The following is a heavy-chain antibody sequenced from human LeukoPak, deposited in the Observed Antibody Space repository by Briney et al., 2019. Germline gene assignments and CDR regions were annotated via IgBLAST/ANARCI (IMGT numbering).Heavy chain of an antibody. CDR1: GGSFSGYY. V-gene: IGHV4-34*01. CDR3: AREFVDYYGSGSYYFDAFDI. Sequence: PSETLSLTCAVYGGSFSGYYWSWIRQPPGKGLEWIGEINHSGSTNYNPSLKSRVTISVDTSKNQFSLKLSSVTAADTAVYYCAREFVDYYGSGSYYFDAFDIWGQGTMVTVSS. D-gene: IGHD3-10*01. J-gene: IGHJ3*02. CDR2: INHSGST.